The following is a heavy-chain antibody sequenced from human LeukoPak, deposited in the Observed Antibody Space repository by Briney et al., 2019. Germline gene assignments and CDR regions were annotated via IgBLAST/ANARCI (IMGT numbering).Heavy chain of an antibody. Sequence: SETLSLTCTVSGXSISSYYWSWIRQPPGKGLEWIGYIYYSGNTNYNPSLKSRVTISIDTSKNQFSLKLSSVTAADTAVYYCARDDGEGVDYWGQGTLVTVSS. V-gene: IGHV4-59*01. J-gene: IGHJ4*02. CDR2: IYYSGNT. CDR3: ARDDGEGVDY. D-gene: IGHD2-21*01. CDR1: GXSISSYY.